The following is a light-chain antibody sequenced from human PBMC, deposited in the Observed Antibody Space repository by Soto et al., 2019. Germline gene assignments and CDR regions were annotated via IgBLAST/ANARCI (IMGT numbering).Light chain of an antibody. CDR1: SSDVGGYNY. J-gene: IGLJ1*01. Sequence: QSALTQPASVSGSPGQSITISCTGTSSDVGGYNYVSWYQQHPGKAPKLMINDVSNRPSGVSNRFSGSKSGNTASLTISGLQAEDEADYYCSSYTSSSTVYVFGTGTKLTVL. V-gene: IGLV2-14*01. CDR2: DVS. CDR3: SSYTSSSTVYV.